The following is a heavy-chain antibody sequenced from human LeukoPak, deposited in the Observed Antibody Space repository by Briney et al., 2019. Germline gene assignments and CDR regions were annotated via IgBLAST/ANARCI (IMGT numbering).Heavy chain of an antibody. J-gene: IGHJ4*02. CDR2: IKEDGSEK. CDR1: GFTFSTYW. D-gene: IGHD2-21*01. Sequence: PGGSLRLFCAASGFTFSTYWMTWVRQAPGKGLEWVANIKEDGSEKYYVDSVKGRFTISRDNAKNSLYLQMNSLRAEDTAVYYCARALCIWGGDCHYFDYWGQGTLVTVSS. V-gene: IGHV3-7*01. CDR3: ARALCIWGGDCHYFDY.